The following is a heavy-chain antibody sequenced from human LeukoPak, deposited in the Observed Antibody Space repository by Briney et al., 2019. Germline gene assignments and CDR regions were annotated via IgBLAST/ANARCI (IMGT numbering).Heavy chain of an antibody. J-gene: IGHJ4*02. CDR2: IIPIFGTA. CDR3: ARGNSRSLLPYYFDY. D-gene: IGHD2-21*01. V-gene: IGHV1-69*13. Sequence: SVKVSCKASGVTFSTYVISWVRQAPGQGLEWMGVIIPIFGTANYAQNFQGRVTITADESTSTAYMELSSLRSEDTAVYYCARGNSRSLLPYYFDYWGQGTLVTVSS. CDR1: GVTFSTYV.